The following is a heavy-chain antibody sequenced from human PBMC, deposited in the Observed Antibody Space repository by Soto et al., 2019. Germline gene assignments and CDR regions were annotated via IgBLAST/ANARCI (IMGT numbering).Heavy chain of an antibody. CDR2: ISGSGGST. CDR3: AKDGNYDFWSGYYYYFDY. V-gene: IGHV3-23*01. CDR1: GFTFSSYA. D-gene: IGHD3-3*01. Sequence: GGSLRLSCAASGFTFSSYAMSWVRQAPGKGLEWVSAISGSGGSTYYADSVKGRFTISRDNSKNTLYLQMNSLGAEDTAVYYCAKDGNYDFWSGYYYYFDYWGQGTLVTVSS. J-gene: IGHJ4*02.